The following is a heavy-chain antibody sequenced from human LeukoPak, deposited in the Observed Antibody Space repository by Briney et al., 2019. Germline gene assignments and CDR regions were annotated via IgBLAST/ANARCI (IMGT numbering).Heavy chain of an antibody. CDR1: GFTFSTYS. V-gene: IGHV3-23*01. J-gene: IGHJ4*02. CDR3: AKDAGYDILGYFDY. D-gene: IGHD3-9*01. Sequence: GGSLRLSCAASGFTFSTYSMNWVRQAPGKGLEWVSAISGSGGSTYYADSVKGRFTISRDNSKNTLYLQMNSLRAEDTAVYYCAKDAGYDILGYFDYWGQGTLVTVSS. CDR2: ISGSGGST.